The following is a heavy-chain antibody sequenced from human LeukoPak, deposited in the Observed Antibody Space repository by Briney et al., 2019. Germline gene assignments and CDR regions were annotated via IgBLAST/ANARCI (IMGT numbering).Heavy chain of an antibody. V-gene: IGHV3-7*01. CDR2: IKQDGSEK. D-gene: IGHD1-7*01. Sequence: GGSLRLSCAASGFTFSSYWMSWVRQAPGKGLEWVANIKQDGSEKYYVDSVKGRFTISRDNAKNSLYLQMNSLRAEDTAVYYCARWGKYNWNYVFGYWGQGTLVTVAS. CDR1: GFTFSSYW. J-gene: IGHJ4*02. CDR3: ARWGKYNWNYVFGY.